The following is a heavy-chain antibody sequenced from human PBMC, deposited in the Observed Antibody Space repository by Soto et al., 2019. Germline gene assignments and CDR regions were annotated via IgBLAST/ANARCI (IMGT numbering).Heavy chain of an antibody. D-gene: IGHD1-1*01. V-gene: IGHV1-18*01. Sequence: QVHLVQSGAEVKKPGASVKVSCKASGYTFTSYGITWVRQAPGQGLEWMGWISAHNGNTDYAQKHQGRVIVTRDTSTSTADMELRSLRADDTAAYYCARERYGDYWGQGALVTVSS. CDR2: ISAHNGNT. CDR3: ARERYGDY. J-gene: IGHJ4*02. CDR1: GYTFTSYG.